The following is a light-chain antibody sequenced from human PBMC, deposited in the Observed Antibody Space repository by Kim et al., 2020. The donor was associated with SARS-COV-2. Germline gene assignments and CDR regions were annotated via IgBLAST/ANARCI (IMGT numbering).Light chain of an antibody. CDR3: TSFNGNFYV. CDR2: EVN. CDR1: SSDFGVYNY. J-gene: IGLJ1*01. Sequence: PGQSVTISGTGTSSDFGVYNYVSWYQQHPGKAPTLILYEVNRRPSGVPDRFSGFRSGNTASLTVSGLQAEDEADYYCTSFNGNFYVFGTGTKVTVL. V-gene: IGLV2-8*01.